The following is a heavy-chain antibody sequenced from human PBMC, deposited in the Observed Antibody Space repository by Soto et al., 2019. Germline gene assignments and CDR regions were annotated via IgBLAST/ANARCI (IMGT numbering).Heavy chain of an antibody. CDR2: IFYTGKT. J-gene: IGHJ5*02. V-gene: IGHV4-59*01. Sequence: SETLSLTCSVSAGSISNYHWSWIRQPPGKGLEGIGYIFYTGKTNYNPSLKSRVTISLDTSKNQFSLRLDSVTAADTAVYYCARVLEVAGGFDPWGQGTLVTVSS. CDR1: AGSISNYH. CDR3: ARVLEVAGGFDP. D-gene: IGHD2-15*01.